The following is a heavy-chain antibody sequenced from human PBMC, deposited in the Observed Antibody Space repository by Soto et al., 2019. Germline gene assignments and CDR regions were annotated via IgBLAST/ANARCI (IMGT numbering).Heavy chain of an antibody. Sequence: EVQLVESGGGLVQPGGSLRLSCAASGFTFRTYWLSWVRQVPGNGLEWVANITLDGSEKNDVDSVKGRFTISRDNARNALFLQRSRLRAEDTALYCWAGNGSSSWYSYDYRGMDVCSQWTTFTVTS. J-gene: IGHJ6*02. CDR3: AGNGSSSWYSYDYRGMDV. CDR2: ITLDGSEK. CDR1: GFTFRTYW. V-gene: IGHV3-7*03. D-gene: IGHD5-18*01.